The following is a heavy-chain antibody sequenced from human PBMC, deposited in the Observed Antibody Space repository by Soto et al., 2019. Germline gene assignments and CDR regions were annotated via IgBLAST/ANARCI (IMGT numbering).Heavy chain of an antibody. CDR1: GYTFTSYG. D-gene: IGHD3-3*01. CDR2: ISAYNGNT. Sequence: ASVKVSCKASGYTFTSYGISWVLQAPGQGLEWMGWISAYNGNTNYAQKLQGRVTMTTDTSTSTAYMELRSLRSDDTAVYYCARKAKVRFLEWLNGMDVWGQGTTVTVSS. CDR3: ARKAKVRFLEWLNGMDV. V-gene: IGHV1-18*04. J-gene: IGHJ6*02.